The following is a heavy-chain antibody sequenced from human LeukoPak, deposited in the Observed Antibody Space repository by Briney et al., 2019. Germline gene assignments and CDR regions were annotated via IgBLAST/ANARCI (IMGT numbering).Heavy chain of an antibody. J-gene: IGHJ4*02. D-gene: IGHD4-17*01. CDR3: ARLSLGGDLSSDDYFDY. CDR1: GGSISSSSYY. V-gene: IGHV4-39*01. CDR2: IYYSGST. Sequence: IPSETLSLTCTVSGGSISSSSYYWGWIRQPPGKGLEWIGSIYYSGSTYYNPSLKSRVTISVDTSKNQFSLKLSSVTAADTAVYYCARLSLGGDLSSDDYFDYWGQGTLVTVSS.